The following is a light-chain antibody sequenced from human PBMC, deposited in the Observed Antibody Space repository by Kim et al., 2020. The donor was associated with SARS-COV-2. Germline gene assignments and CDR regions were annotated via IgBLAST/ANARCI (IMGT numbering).Light chain of an antibody. J-gene: IGKJ1*01. CDR2: GAS. CDR1: QRVSSN. Sequence: VSPGERVTLSCRASQRVSSNLAWYQQKPGQAPRLLIYGASTRATGIPARFSGSGSGTAFTLTISSLQSEDFAVYYCQQYNNWPQTFGQGTKVDIK. V-gene: IGKV3-15*01. CDR3: QQYNNWPQT.